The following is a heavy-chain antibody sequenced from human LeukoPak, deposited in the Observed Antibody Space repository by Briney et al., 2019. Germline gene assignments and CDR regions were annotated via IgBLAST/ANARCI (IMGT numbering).Heavy chain of an antibody. J-gene: IGHJ3*02. V-gene: IGHV3-20*04. CDR3: ARGNIDYDSSGHLYAFDI. Sequence: GGSLRLSCAASGFTFDDYGMSWVRQAPGKGLEWVSDINWNGGSTGYADSVKGRFTISRDNAENSLYLQMNSLRAEDTALYYCARGNIDYDSSGHLYAFDIWGQGTMVTVSS. CDR2: INWNGGST. D-gene: IGHD3-22*01. CDR1: GFTFDDYG.